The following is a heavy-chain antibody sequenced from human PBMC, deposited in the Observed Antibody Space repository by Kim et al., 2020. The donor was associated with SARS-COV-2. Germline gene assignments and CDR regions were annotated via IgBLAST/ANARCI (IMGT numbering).Heavy chain of an antibody. J-gene: IGHJ4*02. CDR1: GFTFSSYA. Sequence: GGSLRLSCAASGFTFSSYAMSWVRQAPGKGLEWVSVISDNGGRTYYADSVKGRFTISRDNSKNTLSLQMNSLRAEDTAVYYCAKYGTTGTRGFDYWGQGTLVTVSS. D-gene: IGHD1-1*01. V-gene: IGHV3-23*01. CDR2: ISDNGGRT. CDR3: AKYGTTGTRGFDY.